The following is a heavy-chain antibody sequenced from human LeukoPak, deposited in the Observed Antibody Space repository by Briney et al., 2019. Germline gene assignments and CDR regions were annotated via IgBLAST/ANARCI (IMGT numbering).Heavy chain of an antibody. CDR1: GFTFSDYY. J-gene: IGHJ4*02. Sequence: PGGSLRLSCAASGFTFSDYYMSWIRQAPGKGLEWVSYISSSGSTIYYADSMKGRFTISRDNAKNSLYLQMNSLRDEDTAVYYCARLYYYDSSGYYYWDYWGQGTLVTVSS. D-gene: IGHD3-22*01. V-gene: IGHV3-11*04. CDR2: ISSSGSTI. CDR3: ARLYYYDSSGYYYWDY.